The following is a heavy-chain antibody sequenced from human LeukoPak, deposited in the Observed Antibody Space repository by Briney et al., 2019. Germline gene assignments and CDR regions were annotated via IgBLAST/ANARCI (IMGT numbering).Heavy chain of an antibody. J-gene: IGHJ4*02. V-gene: IGHV3-23*01. D-gene: IGHD3-10*01. CDR2: IIGASYTT. CDR1: GFTFSTYA. Sequence: GGSLRLSCADSGFTFSTYAMTWVRQTPGKGLEWVSTIIGASYTTYYVDSVKGRFTISRDNSKNTLYLQMNALRAEDTAVYYCVRESLSGGGDYWGQGTLVTVSS. CDR3: VRESLSGGGDY.